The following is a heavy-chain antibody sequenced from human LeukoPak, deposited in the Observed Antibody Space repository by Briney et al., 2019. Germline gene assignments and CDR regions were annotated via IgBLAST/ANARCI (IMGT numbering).Heavy chain of an antibody. CDR3: AKDLSLFWSAYFDY. J-gene: IGHJ4*02. CDR1: GFTFSSYG. D-gene: IGHD3-3*01. V-gene: IGHV3-33*06. CDR2: IWYDGSNK. Sequence: GRSLRLSCAASGFTFSSYGMHWVRQAPSKGLEWVAVIWYDGSNKYYADSVKGRFTISRDNSKNTPYLQMNSLRAEDTAVYYCAKDLSLFWSAYFDYWGQGTLVTVSS.